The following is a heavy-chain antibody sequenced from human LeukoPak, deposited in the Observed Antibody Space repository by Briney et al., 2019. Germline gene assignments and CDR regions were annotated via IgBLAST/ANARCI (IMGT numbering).Heavy chain of an antibody. CDR2: IYYSGST. J-gene: IGHJ4*02. Sequence: SETLSLTCTVSGGSISSSSYYWCWIRQPPGKGLEWIGSIYYSGSTYYNPSLKSRVTISVDTSKNQFSLKLSSVTAADTAVYYCARQTGGYYYVDFDYWGQGTLVTVSS. CDR1: GGSISSSSYY. CDR3: ARQTGGYYYVDFDY. D-gene: IGHD3-22*01. V-gene: IGHV4-39*01.